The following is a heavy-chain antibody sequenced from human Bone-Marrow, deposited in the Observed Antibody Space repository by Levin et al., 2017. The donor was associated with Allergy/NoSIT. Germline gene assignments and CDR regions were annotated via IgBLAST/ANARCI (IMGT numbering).Heavy chain of an antibody. CDR3: ARGYGSGTDSPFDC. J-gene: IGHJ4*02. D-gene: IGHD3-10*01. CDR1: GFTFSSYG. V-gene: IGHV3-33*01. CDR2: IWYDGSDK. Sequence: GGSLRLSCVASGFTFSSYGMHWVRQAPGKGLEWVAVIWYDGSDKYYADSVKGRLTISRDNFKNTLYLQMISLRAEDTAVYYCARGYGSGTDSPFDCWGQGTLVTVSS.